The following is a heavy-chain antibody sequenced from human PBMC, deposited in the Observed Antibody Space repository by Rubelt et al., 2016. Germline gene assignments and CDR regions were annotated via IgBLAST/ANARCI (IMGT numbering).Heavy chain of an antibody. J-gene: IGHJ4*02. CDR1: GGSIASSNW. D-gene: IGHD6-13*01. Sequence: QVQLQESGPGLVKPSGTLSLTCAVSGGSIASSNWWSWFRQPPGKGLEWIGEIYHSGITNYNTSLKSRVTLSVDKSKNQFSLNLNSVTAADTAVYYCASLLDSSSWALSDYWGQGILVTVSS. V-gene: IGHV4-4*02. CDR2: IYHSGIT. CDR3: ASLLDSSSWALSDY.